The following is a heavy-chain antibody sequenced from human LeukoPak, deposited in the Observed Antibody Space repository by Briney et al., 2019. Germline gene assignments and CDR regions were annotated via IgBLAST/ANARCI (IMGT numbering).Heavy chain of an antibody. CDR2: MNPNSGNT. CDR3: ARVGYYDFWSGYYRGFGDYYYYYYMDV. V-gene: IGHV1-8*03. CDR1: GYTFTSYD. J-gene: IGHJ6*03. D-gene: IGHD3-3*01. Sequence: GASVKVSCKASGYTFTSYDINWVRQATGQGLEWMGWMNPNSGNTGYAQKFQGRVTITRNTSISTAYMELSSLRSEDTAVYYCARVGYYDFWSGYYRGFGDYYYYYYMDVWGKGTTVTVSS.